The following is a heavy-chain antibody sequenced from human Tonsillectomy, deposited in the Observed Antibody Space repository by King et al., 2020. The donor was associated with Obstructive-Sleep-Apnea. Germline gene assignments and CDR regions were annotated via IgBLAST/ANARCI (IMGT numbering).Heavy chain of an antibody. D-gene: IGHD1-14*01. J-gene: IGHJ3*02. V-gene: IGHV1-18*04. CDR1: GYTFTNYG. CDR2: ISGYNGNT. Sequence: QESGASVKVSCKASGYTFTNYGITWVRQAPGQGLEWVGWISGYNGNTNYAQKYQGRVTMTTDTSTTTSYMELKSLRSDDTAMYYCARDHITASEDIWGQGTLVTVSS. CDR3: ARDHITASEDI.